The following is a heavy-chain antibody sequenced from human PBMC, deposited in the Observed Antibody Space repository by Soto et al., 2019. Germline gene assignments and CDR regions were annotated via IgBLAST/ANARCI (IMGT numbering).Heavy chain of an antibody. CDR1: GGSISSGGYY. D-gene: IGHD3-9*01. J-gene: IGHJ5*02. V-gene: IGHV4-31*03. CDR2: IYYSGST. CDR3: ARELGPEYYDSLTGYYSPTPWFDP. Sequence: SETLSLTCTVSGGSISSGGYYWSWIRQHPGKGLEWIGYIYYSGSTYYNPSLKSRVTISVDTSKNQFSLKLSSVTAADTAVYYCARELGPEYYDSLTGYYSPTPWFDPWGQGTLVTVSS.